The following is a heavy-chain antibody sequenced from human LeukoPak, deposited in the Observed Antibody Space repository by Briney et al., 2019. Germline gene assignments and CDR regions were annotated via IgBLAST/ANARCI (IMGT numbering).Heavy chain of an antibody. CDR2: ISTGSSYI. J-gene: IGHJ6*02. Sequence: PGGSLRLSCAASGFTFSSYSMNWVRQAPGKGLEWVSCISTGSSYIYYADSVKGRFTISRDNAKNSLYLQMNSLRAEDTAVYYCARGREGIVVVPAANHYYYYGIDVWGQGTTVTVSS. V-gene: IGHV3-21*04. CDR3: ARGREGIVVVPAANHYYYYGIDV. D-gene: IGHD2-2*01. CDR1: GFTFSSYS.